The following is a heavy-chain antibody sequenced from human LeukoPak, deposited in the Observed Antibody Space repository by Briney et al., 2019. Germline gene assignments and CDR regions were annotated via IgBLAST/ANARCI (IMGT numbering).Heavy chain of an antibody. CDR1: GGSISSYY. CDR3: ARGSAYGDY. Sequence: SETLSLTCTVSGGSISSYYWSWIRQPPGKGLEWIGYMYYSGSTNYNPSLKSRVTISINTSKNQFSLRLSSVTAADTAVYYCARGSAYGDYWGQGTLVTVSS. CDR2: MYYSGST. D-gene: IGHD5-12*01. J-gene: IGHJ4*02. V-gene: IGHV4-59*01.